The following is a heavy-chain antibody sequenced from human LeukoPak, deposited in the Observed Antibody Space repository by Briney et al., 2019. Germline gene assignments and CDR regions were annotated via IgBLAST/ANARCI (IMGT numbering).Heavy chain of an antibody. CDR3: AKCGRSGSYSTYYFDY. CDR2: IWYDGSNK. V-gene: IGHV3-33*06. J-gene: IGHJ4*02. D-gene: IGHD1-26*01. Sequence: PGGSLRLSCAASVFTFSSYGMHWVRQAPGTGLEWVAVIWYDGSNKYYADSVKGRFTISRDNSKNTLYLQMNSLRAEDTAVYYCAKCGRSGSYSTYYFDYWGQGTLVTVSS. CDR1: VFTFSSYG.